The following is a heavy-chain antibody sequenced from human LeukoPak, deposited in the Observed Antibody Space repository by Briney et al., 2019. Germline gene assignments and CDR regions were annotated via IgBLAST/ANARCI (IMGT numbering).Heavy chain of an antibody. J-gene: IGHJ2*01. D-gene: IGHD3-22*01. Sequence: GASVKVSCKASGYTFTAHYIHWVRQAPGQGLGWMGIINPGDGGASYAQKFQGRLTMSRDTSTSTLYMELSSLRSEDTAIYYCARKAPHDTSGWYFDLWGRGTLVTVSS. V-gene: IGHV1-46*01. CDR2: INPGDGGA. CDR3: ARKAPHDTSGWYFDL. CDR1: GYTFTAHY.